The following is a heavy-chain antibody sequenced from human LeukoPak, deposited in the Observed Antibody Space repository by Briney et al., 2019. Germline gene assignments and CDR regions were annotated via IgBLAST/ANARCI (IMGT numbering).Heavy chain of an antibody. CDR3: ARAVTIFGVVNWFDP. J-gene: IGHJ5*02. CDR2: IYYSGST. CDR1: GGSISSHY. D-gene: IGHD3-3*01. V-gene: IGHV4-59*11. Sequence: SETLSLTCTVSGGSISSHYWSWIRQPPGKGLEWIGYIYYSGSTNYHPSLKSRVTISVDTSKNQFSLKLSSVTAADTAVYYCARAVTIFGVVNWFDPWGQGTLVTVSS.